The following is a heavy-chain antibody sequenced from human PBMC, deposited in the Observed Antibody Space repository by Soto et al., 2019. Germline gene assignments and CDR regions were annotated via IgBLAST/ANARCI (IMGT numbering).Heavy chain of an antibody. CDR2: INPNSGGT. CDR1: GYTFTGYY. V-gene: IGHV1-2*04. Sequence: ASVKVSCKASGYTFTGYYMHWVRQAPGQGLEWTGWINPNSGGTNYAQKFQGWVTMTRDTSISTAYMELSRLRSDDTAVYYCARGGYYYDSSGLTLFDPWGQGTLVTVSS. CDR3: ARGGYYYDSSGLTLFDP. J-gene: IGHJ5*02. D-gene: IGHD3-22*01.